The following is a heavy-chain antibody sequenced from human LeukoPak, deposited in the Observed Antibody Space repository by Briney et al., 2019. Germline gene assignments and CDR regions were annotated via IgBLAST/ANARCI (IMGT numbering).Heavy chain of an antibody. D-gene: IGHD7-27*01. V-gene: IGHV3-7*01. CDR2: IKQDGSKK. J-gene: IGHJ4*02. Sequence: PGGSLRLSCVASGFPFSSYWMTWVRQAPGKGLEWVANIKQDGSKKSYVDSVKGRFTISRDNAKNSLHLQMNSLRAEDTAVYYCARDPESNWGWDLDYWGQGTLVTVSS. CDR1: GFPFSSYW. CDR3: ARDPESNWGWDLDY.